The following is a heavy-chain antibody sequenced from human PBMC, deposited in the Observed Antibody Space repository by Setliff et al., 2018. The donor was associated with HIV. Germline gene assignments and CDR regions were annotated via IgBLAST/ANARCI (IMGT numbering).Heavy chain of an antibody. CDR2: INPNSGGT. D-gene: IGHD2-2*01. Sequence: ASVKVSCKASGYTFTGYYMHWVRQAPGQGLEWMGWINPNSGGTTYAQKFQGRVTMTRDTSISTAYMEVSRLRSDDTAVYYCARDHCSSSGSYEYSYYGMDVWGQGTTVTVSS. CDR1: GYTFTGYY. J-gene: IGHJ6*02. CDR3: ARDHCSSSGSYEYSYYGMDV. V-gene: IGHV1-2*02.